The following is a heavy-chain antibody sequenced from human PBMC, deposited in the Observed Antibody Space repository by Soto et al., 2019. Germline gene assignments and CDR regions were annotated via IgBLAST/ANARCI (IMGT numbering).Heavy chain of an antibody. CDR3: ARDRYSYYDFWSGSLPYYYFGMDV. J-gene: IGHJ6*02. V-gene: IGHV3-7*01. D-gene: IGHD3-3*01. CDR2: IKQDGSEK. CDR1: GFTFSSSW. Sequence: HPGGSLRLSCAASGFTFSSSWMSWVRQAPGKGLEWVANIKQDGSEKYYVDSVKGRFTISRDNAKNSLYLQMNSLRAEDTAVYYCARDRYSYYDFWSGSLPYYYFGMDVWGQGTTVTVSS.